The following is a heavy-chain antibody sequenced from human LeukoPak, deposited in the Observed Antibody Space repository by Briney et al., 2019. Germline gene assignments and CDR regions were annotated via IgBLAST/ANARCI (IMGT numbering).Heavy chain of an antibody. CDR2: INPAGTYV. CDR1: GFTFSNYW. CDR3: ARVSSSDAFDI. Sequence: GGSLRLSCAASGFTFSNYWIHWVRQAPGKGLVWVSRINPAGTYVNYADSVKGRFTISRDNSKNTLYLQMNSLRAEDTAVYYCARVSSSDAFDIWGQGTMVTVSS. D-gene: IGHD6-6*01. V-gene: IGHV3-74*01. J-gene: IGHJ3*02.